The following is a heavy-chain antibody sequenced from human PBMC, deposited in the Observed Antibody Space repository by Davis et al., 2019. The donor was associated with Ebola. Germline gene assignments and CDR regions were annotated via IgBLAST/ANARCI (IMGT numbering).Heavy chain of an antibody. CDR2: IYYSGST. Sequence: SETLSLTCTVSGGSISSYYWSWIRQPPGKGLERLGYIYYSGSTNYNPSLKSRVTISVDTSKNQFSLKLSSVTAADTAVYYCASVDIVARGWFDPWGQGTLVTVSS. CDR1: GGSISSYY. CDR3: ASVDIVARGWFDP. D-gene: IGHD5-12*01. V-gene: IGHV4-59*08. J-gene: IGHJ5*02.